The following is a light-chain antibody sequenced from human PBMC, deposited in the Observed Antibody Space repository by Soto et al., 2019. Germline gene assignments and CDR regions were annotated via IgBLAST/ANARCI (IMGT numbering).Light chain of an antibody. Sequence: QSVLTQPPSASGTPGQRVTISCSGSSSNIGTNTVIWYQQLPGAAPKLLIYSDNQRPSGVPDRFAGSKSGTSASLAISGLQSEDEADYYCAAWGVSLVVFGGGTQLTVL. CDR3: AAWGVSLVV. CDR2: SDN. V-gene: IGLV1-44*01. CDR1: SSNIGTNT. J-gene: IGLJ2*01.